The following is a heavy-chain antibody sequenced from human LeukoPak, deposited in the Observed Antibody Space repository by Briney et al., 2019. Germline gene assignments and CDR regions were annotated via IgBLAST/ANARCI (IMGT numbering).Heavy chain of an antibody. CDR3: ARDYYDSSGYDARGTSFDY. J-gene: IGHJ4*02. Sequence: ASVKVSCTASGYTFTSYGISWVRPAPGQGLEWMGWISAYNGNTNYAQKLQGRVTMTTDTSTSTAYMELRSLRSDDTAVYYCARDYYDSSGYDARGTSFDYWGQGTLVTVSS. V-gene: IGHV1-18*01. CDR2: ISAYNGNT. D-gene: IGHD3-22*01. CDR1: GYTFTSYG.